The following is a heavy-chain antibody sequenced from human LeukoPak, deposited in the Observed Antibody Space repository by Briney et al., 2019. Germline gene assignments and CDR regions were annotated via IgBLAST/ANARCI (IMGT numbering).Heavy chain of an antibody. V-gene: IGHV1-69*13. J-gene: IGHJ4*02. Sequence: GASVKVSCTVSGYTLTELSMHWVRQAPGKGLEWMGGIFPIFGTANYAQKFQGRVTITADESTSTAYMELSSLRSEDTAVYYCARESSSWYGLDYWGQGTLVTVSS. D-gene: IGHD6-13*01. CDR3: ARESSSWYGLDY. CDR1: GYTLTELS. CDR2: IFPIFGTA.